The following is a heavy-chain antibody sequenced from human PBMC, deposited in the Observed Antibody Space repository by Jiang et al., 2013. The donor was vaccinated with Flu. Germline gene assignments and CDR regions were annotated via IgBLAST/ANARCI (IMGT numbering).Heavy chain of an antibody. CDR1: GGTFSSYA. CDR3: ARTLSGIIYYDGSGYYTFGAFDI. D-gene: IGHD3-22*01. Sequence: GAEVKKPGSSVKVSCKASGGTFSSYAISWVRQAPGQGLEWMGGIIPIFGTANYAQKFQGRVTITADKSTSTAYMELSSLRSEDTAVYYCARTLSGIIYYDGSGYYTFGAFDIWGQGTMVTVSS. CDR2: IIPIFGTA. V-gene: IGHV1-69*06. J-gene: IGHJ3*02.